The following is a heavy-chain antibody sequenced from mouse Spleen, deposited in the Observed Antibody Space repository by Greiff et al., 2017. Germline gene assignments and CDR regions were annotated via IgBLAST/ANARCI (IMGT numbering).Heavy chain of an antibody. Sequence: VQLQESGAELVRPGTSVKMSCKASGYTFTNYWIGWAKQRPGHGLEWIGDIYPGGGYTNYNEKFKGKATLTADKSSSTAYMQFSSLTSEDSAIYYCARRGLRRGFAYWGQGTLVTVSA. V-gene: IGHV1-63*01. J-gene: IGHJ3*01. CDR2: IYPGGGYT. CDR3: ARRGLRRGFAY. D-gene: IGHD2-2*01. CDR1: GYTFTNYW.